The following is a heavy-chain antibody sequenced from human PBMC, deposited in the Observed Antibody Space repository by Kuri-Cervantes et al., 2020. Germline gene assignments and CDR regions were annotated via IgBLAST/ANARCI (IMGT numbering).Heavy chain of an antibody. CDR3: ARGQNLIAY. V-gene: IGHV4-61*08. J-gene: IGHJ4*02. CDR1: GGSISSGGYY. D-gene: IGHD3-16*02. Sequence: SETLSLTCTVSGGSISSGGYYWNWIRQPPGKGLEWIGYIYYSGSTNYNPSLKSRVSISVDTSKNQFSLKLSSVTAADTAVYYCARGQNLIAYWGQGTLVTVYS. CDR2: IYYSGST.